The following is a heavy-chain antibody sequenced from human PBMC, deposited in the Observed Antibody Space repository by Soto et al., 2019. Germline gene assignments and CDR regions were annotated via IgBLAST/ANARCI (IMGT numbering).Heavy chain of an antibody. CDR1: GFTLSTYG. V-gene: IGHV3-30*18. Sequence: QVQLVDSGGGEVQPGRSLTISCAASGFTLSTYGMHWVRQTPGKGLEWVAVISYDGTNKFYSDSVKGRFTISRDNFKNTLTLQMNSLRADDTAVYSCAKDLQSYGDYDYYCYGMDVWGLGTRVTVSS. CDR2: ISYDGTNK. D-gene: IGHD4-17*01. CDR3: AKDLQSYGDYDYYCYGMDV. J-gene: IGHJ6*02.